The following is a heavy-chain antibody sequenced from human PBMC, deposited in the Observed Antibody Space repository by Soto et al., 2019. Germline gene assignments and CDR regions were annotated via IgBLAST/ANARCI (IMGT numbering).Heavy chain of an antibody. CDR1: GYTFTSYY. CDR3: ARDHPDYDILTGPLPYYYYYGMDV. CDR2: INPSGGST. V-gene: IGHV1-46*01. D-gene: IGHD3-9*01. J-gene: IGHJ6*02. Sequence: GASVKVSCKASGYTFTSYYMHWVRQAPGQGLEWMGIINPSGGSTSYAQKFQGRVTMTRDTSTSTVYMELSSLRSEDTAVYYCARDHPDYDILTGPLPYYYYYGMDVWGQGTTVTVSS.